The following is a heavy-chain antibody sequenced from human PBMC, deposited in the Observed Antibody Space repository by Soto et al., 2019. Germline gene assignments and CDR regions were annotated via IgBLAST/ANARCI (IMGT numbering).Heavy chain of an antibody. CDR1: GYTFTSYG. J-gene: IGHJ4*02. Sequence: QVQLVQSGAEVKKPGASVKVSCKASGYTFTSYGISWVRQAPGQGLEWMGWISAYNGKTNYAQKLQGRVTMPTDTTTTTAYMELRSLRSEDTAVYYCARDPQGPPDSYGGKGTLVTVSS. CDR3: ARDPQGPPDSY. V-gene: IGHV1-18*01. CDR2: ISAYNGKT.